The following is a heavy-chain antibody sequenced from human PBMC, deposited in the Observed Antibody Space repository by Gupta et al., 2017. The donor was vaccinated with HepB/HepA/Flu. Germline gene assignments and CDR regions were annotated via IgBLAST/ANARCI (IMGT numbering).Heavy chain of an antibody. CDR2: IKQDGSEK. J-gene: IGHJ2*01. D-gene: IGHD2-21*01. Sequence: EVQLVESGGGLVQPGGSLRLCCAASGFTFSSYWMSWVRQAPGKGLEWVANIKQDGSEKYYVDSVKGRFTISRDNAKNSLYLHMNSLRTEDTAVYYCARERASFDWYFDLWGRGPLVTVSS. CDR3: ARERASFDWYFDL. V-gene: IGHV3-7*01. CDR1: GFTFSSYW.